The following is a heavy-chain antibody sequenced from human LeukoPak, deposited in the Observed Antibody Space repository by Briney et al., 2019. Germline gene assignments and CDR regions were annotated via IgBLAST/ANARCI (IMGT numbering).Heavy chain of an antibody. CDR2: IIPIFGIA. D-gene: IGHD3-3*01. CDR1: GGTFSSYA. CDR3: ARGTTSEIFGVVLSYYYYGMDV. J-gene: IGHJ6*02. Sequence: SVKVSCKASGGTFSSYAISWVRQAPGQGLEWMGGIIPIFGIANYAQKFQGRVTTTADKSTSTAYMELSSLRSEDTAVYYCARGTTSEIFGVVLSYYYYGMDVWGQGTTVTVSS. V-gene: IGHV1-69*10.